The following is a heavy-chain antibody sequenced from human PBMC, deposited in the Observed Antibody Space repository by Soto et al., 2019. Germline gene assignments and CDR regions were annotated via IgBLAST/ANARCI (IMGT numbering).Heavy chain of an antibody. CDR1: GFTFSSYG. D-gene: IGHD3-3*01. J-gene: IGHJ6*02. CDR3: SKVGLEDMDV. Sequence: GGSLRLSCAASGFTFSSYGMHWVRQAPGKGLEWVAVISYDGSNKYYADSVKGRFTISRDNSKNTLYLQMNSLRAEDTAVYYCSKVGLEDMDVWCQGTTVEVSS. CDR2: ISYDGSNK. V-gene: IGHV3-30*18.